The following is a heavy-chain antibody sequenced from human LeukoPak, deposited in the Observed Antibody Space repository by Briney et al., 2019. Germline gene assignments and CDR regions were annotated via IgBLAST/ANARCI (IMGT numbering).Heavy chain of an antibody. V-gene: IGHV4-34*01. CDR2: INHSGSP. J-gene: IGHJ3*02. CDR1: GGSFSDYY. CDR3: AAGRAYDAFDI. Sequence: SETLSLTCAVYGGSFSDYYWTWIRQPPGKGLEWIGEINHSGSPNNNPSLKSRVTISVDTSKNQFSLKLSSVTAADTAVYYCAAGRAYDAFDIWGQGTMVTVSS. D-gene: IGHD6-13*01.